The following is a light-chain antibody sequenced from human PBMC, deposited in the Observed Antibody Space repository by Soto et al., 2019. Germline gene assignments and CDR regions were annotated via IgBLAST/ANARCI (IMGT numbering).Light chain of an antibody. CDR3: QQYGSSPPT. V-gene: IGKV3-20*01. CDR1: QSVSRNS. CDR2: GAS. J-gene: IGKJ1*01. Sequence: EIVLTQSPGTLSLSAGERATLSCRASQSVSRNSLAWYQQRPGQAPRLLIFGASSRATGIPDRVSGSVSGTDFTLTITRLDPEDFAVHYCQQYGSSPPTFGQGTKVEIK.